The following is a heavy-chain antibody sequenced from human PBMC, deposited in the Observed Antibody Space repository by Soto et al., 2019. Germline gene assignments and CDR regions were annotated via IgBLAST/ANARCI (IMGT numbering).Heavy chain of an antibody. V-gene: IGHV1-58*01. CDR2: IAVGSGYT. J-gene: IGHJ4*02. CDR1: GFTFTSSA. Sequence: QMQLEQSGPEVKKPGTSVKVFCKASGFTFTSSAFQWVRQARGQRLEWIGWIAVGSGYTNYAQRFQDRVTLTRDMSTATTYMELSRLTSEDTAIYYCAADATAWQQMVPSDYWGQGTLVTVSS. D-gene: IGHD2-8*01. CDR3: AADATAWQQMVPSDY.